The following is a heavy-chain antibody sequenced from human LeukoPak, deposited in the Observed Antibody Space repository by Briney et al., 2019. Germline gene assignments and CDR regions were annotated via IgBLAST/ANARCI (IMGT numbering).Heavy chain of an antibody. CDR3: AGDGSSWYGSTYYYYGMDV. J-gene: IGHJ6*02. D-gene: IGHD6-13*01. Sequence: GASVKVSCKASGYTFTSYGISWVRQAPGQGLEWMGWISAYNGNTNYAQKLQGRVTMTTDTSTSTAYMELRSLRSDDTAVYYCAGDGSSWYGSTYYYYGMDVWGQGTTVTVSS. CDR1: GYTFTSYG. CDR2: ISAYNGNT. V-gene: IGHV1-18*01.